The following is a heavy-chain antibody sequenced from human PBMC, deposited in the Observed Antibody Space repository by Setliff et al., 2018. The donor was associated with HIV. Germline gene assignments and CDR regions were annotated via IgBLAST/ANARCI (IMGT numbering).Heavy chain of an antibody. CDR2: VYYTGES. CDR3: ANATVGGASPFDS. Sequence: SETLSLTCSVYGGSISRGGRYWGWIRQHPGRGLEWLGYVYYTGESFYKPSLGGRVTILQDKSKNQFSLELRSVTAADTAVYYCANATVGGASPFDSWGPGTLVTVSS. V-gene: IGHV4-31*03. J-gene: IGHJ4*02. D-gene: IGHD4-4*01. CDR1: GGSISRGGRY.